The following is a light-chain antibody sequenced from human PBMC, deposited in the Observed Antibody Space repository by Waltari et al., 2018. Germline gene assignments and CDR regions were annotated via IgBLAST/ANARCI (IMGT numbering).Light chain of an antibody. J-gene: IGLJ2*01. CDR1: SSNIGNNY. CDR3: AAWDDSLGVWT. Sequence: QSVLTQPPSASGTPGQRVTISCSGSSSNIGNNYVYWHQQLPGTAPKLLISANDQRPSGVPDRFSGSKSGTSASLAISGLRSEDDADYYCAAWDDSLGVWTFGGGTKLTVL. CDR2: AND. V-gene: IGLV1-47*01.